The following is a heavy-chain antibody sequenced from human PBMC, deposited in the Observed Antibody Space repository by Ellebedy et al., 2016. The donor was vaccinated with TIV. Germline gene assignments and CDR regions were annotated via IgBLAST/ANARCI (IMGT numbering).Heavy chain of an antibody. J-gene: IGHJ5*02. V-gene: IGHV3-23*01. CDR1: GFTFSSYA. D-gene: IGHD6-19*01. Sequence: PGGSLRLSCAASGFTFSSYAMAWVRQTPGKGLEWVSAILAGGNKIHYAESVKGRFTISRDSSKNMVYLQMNSLRVEDTALYFCARNRDANGWYVDLWGQGTLVTVSS. CDR3: ARNRDANGWYVDL. CDR2: ILAGGNKI.